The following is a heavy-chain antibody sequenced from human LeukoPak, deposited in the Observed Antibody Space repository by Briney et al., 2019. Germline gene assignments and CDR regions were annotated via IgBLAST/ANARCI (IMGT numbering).Heavy chain of an antibody. Sequence: GASVKVSCKASGYTFTSYGISWVRQAPGHGLEWMGCITPNSDDTDYAQQFQGRVTMSRDTSINTAYMELTSLTSDDTAMYFCASGDYSGTKPDPIDMWGQGTLVTVSS. D-gene: IGHD3-10*01. V-gene: IGHV1-2*02. CDR1: GYTFTSYG. CDR3: ASGDYSGTKPDPIDM. CDR2: ITPNSDDT. J-gene: IGHJ3*02.